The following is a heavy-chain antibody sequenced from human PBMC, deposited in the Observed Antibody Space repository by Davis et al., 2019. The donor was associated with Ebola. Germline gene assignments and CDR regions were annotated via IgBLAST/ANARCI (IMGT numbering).Heavy chain of an antibody. CDR3: AREMAAVGSEGWFDP. V-gene: IGHV3-20*04. Sequence: GESLKISCAASGFTFNSYAISWVRQAPGKGLEWVSGINWNGGSTGYADSVKGRFTISRDNAKSSLYLQMNSLRAEDTAVYYCAREMAAVGSEGWFDPWGQGTLVIVSS. D-gene: IGHD6-13*01. J-gene: IGHJ5*02. CDR1: GFTFNSYA. CDR2: INWNGGST.